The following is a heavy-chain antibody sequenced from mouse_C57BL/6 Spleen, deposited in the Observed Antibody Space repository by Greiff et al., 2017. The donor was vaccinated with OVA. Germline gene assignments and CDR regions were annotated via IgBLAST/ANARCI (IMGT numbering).Heavy chain of an antibody. V-gene: IGHV1-18*01. Sequence: EVQLQQSGPELVKPGASVKIPCKASGYTFTDYNMDWVKQSHGKSLEWIGDINPNNGGTIYNQKFKGKSTLTVDKSASTAYMELRSLTSEDTAVYYSARPLYGSSKGYAMDYWGQGTSVTVSS. CDR1: GYTFTDYN. CDR3: ARPLYGSSKGYAMDY. D-gene: IGHD1-1*01. CDR2: INPNNGGT. J-gene: IGHJ4*01.